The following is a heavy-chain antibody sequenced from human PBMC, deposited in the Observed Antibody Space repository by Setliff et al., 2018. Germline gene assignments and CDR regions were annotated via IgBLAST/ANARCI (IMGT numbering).Heavy chain of an antibody. J-gene: IGHJ5*02. CDR3: ARAVYPSSFIGHNWFDP. CDR1: ASTFSNYW. CDR2: ISPDDSDT. V-gene: IGHV5-51*01. Sequence: GASLKISWNDSASTFSNYWIVWVRQMPGKGLEWMGMISPDDSDTKYHPSFQGQVTISADKSRSTAYLQWSSLKASDTAMYYCARAVYPSSFIGHNWFDPWGQGTLVTVSS. D-gene: IGHD2-2*01.